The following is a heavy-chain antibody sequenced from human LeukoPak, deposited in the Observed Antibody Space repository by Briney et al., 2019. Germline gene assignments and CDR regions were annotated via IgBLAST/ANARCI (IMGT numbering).Heavy chain of an antibody. CDR3: AREDGGSGAFDI. Sequence: GGSLRLSCAASGFTVSSNYMSWVRQAPGKGLEWVSVIYSGGSTYYADYVKGRFTISRDNSKNTLYLQMNSLRAEDTAVYCCAREDGGSGAFDIWGQGTMVTVSS. CDR2: IYSGGST. D-gene: IGHD4-23*01. V-gene: IGHV3-66*01. J-gene: IGHJ3*02. CDR1: GFTVSSNY.